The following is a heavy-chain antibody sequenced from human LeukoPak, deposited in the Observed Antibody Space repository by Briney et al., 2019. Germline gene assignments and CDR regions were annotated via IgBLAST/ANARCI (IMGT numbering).Heavy chain of an antibody. CDR2: MNPNSGNT. Sequence: PGASVKVSCKASGYTFTGYYMHWVRQATGQGLEWMGWMNPNSGNTGYAQKFQGRVTMTRNTSISTAYMELSSLRSEDTAVYYCARAPAHPKGLWFGELLQSYNWFDPWGQGTLVTVSS. J-gene: IGHJ5*02. CDR1: GYTFTGYY. CDR3: ARAPAHPKGLWFGELLQSYNWFDP. V-gene: IGHV1-8*02. D-gene: IGHD3-10*01.